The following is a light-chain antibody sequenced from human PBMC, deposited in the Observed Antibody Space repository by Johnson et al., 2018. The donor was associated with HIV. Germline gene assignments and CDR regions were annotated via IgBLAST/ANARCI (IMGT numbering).Light chain of an antibody. Sequence: QSVLTQAPSVSAAPGQKVTISCSGSSSNIGNNYVSWYQQLPGTAPQLLIYENNKRPSGIPDRFSGSKSGTSATLGITGLQTGDEADYYCGTWDSSLSADGFGTVTKVTDL. CDR3: GTWDSSLSADG. CDR1: SSNIGNNY. V-gene: IGLV1-51*02. J-gene: IGLJ1*01. CDR2: ENN.